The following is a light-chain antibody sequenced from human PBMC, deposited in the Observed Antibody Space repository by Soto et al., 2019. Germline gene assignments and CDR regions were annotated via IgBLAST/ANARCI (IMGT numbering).Light chain of an antibody. Sequence: EIILTQSPGTLSLFPGERATLSCRASQSVDSNYLAWYQRKRCQAPRLLLVGASTRAAGVPHKFSGSGSVTDFTLTISRLEPEDFAVFCCQQYCELPPTFGQGTQLEVK. CDR3: QQYCELPPT. CDR2: GAS. V-gene: IGKV3-20*01. CDR1: QSVDSNY. J-gene: IGKJ1*01.